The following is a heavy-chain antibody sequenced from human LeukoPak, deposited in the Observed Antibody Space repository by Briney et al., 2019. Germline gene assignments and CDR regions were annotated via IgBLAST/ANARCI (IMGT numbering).Heavy chain of an antibody. J-gene: IGHJ4*02. CDR3: ARDRGDTATGLGYFDY. CDR2: IIPILGIA. D-gene: IGHD5-18*01. CDR1: GGTFSSYA. V-gene: IGHV1-69*04. Sequence: GSSVKVSCKASGGTFSSYAISWVRQAPGQGLEWMGRIIPILGIANYAQKFQGRVTITEDKSTSTAYMELSSLRSEDTAVYYCARDRGDTATGLGYFDYWGQGTLVTVSS.